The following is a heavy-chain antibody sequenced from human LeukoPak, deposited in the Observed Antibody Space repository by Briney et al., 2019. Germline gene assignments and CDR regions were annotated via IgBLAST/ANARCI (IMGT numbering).Heavy chain of an antibody. Sequence: GGSLRLSCAASGFTFSSYAMSWVRQAPGKGLEWVSVISGSGGRTYYADSVKGRFTISRDNSKNTLYLQMNSLRVEDTAVYYCARAVGHAGTLDYWGQGTLVTVSS. CDR1: GFTFSSYA. J-gene: IGHJ4*02. D-gene: IGHD3-10*01. V-gene: IGHV3-23*01. CDR3: ARAVGHAGTLDY. CDR2: ISGSGGRT.